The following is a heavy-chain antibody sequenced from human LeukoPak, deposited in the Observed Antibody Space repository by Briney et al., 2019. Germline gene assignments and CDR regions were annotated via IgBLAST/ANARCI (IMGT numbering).Heavy chain of an antibody. CDR3: VSGGDAFDV. J-gene: IGHJ3*01. CDR2: INTDGSTT. V-gene: IGHV3-74*01. Sequence: GGSLRLSCAASGFTFSTYWMHWVRQAPGKGLVWVSRINTDGSTTTNADSVKGRFTISRDNAKHTLYLQMNSLRAEDTAVYYCVSGGDAFDVWGRGTMVTVSS. CDR1: GFTFSTYW.